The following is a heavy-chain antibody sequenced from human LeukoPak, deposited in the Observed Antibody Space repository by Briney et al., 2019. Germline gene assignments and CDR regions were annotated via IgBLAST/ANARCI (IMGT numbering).Heavy chain of an antibody. CDR1: GGSISSGGYY. Sequence: SETLSLTCTVSGGSISSGGYYWSWIRQHPGKGLEWIRYIYYSGNTYYSPSLKSRLTISIETSKNQFSLKLRSVTAADTAVYYCARGQDDYSSFYTWFDPWGQGTLVTVSS. D-gene: IGHD4-11*01. CDR2: IYYSGNT. J-gene: IGHJ5*02. V-gene: IGHV4-31*03. CDR3: ARGQDDYSSFYTWFDP.